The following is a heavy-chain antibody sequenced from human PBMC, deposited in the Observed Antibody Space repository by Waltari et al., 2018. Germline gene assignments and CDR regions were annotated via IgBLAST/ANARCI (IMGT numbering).Heavy chain of an antibody. V-gene: IGHV4-34*08. D-gene: IGHD1-1*01. J-gene: IGHJ6*03. CDR1: GGTFSNNY. CDR3: ARREHGSYYYYDMGV. CDR2: INPSGST. Sequence: QVQLQQWGAGLSKPSETLSLTCAVYGGTFSNNYWSWIRQPPGKGLEWIGEINPSGSTNYNPSLKGQVTIAGDTSKDQFSLELSSVGAADTAVYYCARREHGSYYYYDMGVWGKGTTVTVSS.